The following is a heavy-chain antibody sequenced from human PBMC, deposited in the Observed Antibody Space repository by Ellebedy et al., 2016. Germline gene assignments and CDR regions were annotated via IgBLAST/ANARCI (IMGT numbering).Heavy chain of an antibody. CDR3: ASKDYSGTFRYWYFDL. J-gene: IGHJ2*01. V-gene: IGHV3-66*01. CDR1: GFTVSGNY. Sequence: GGSLRLSCAASGFTVSGNYMTWVRQAPGKGLEWVSVIHGGGNTNYADSVRGRFTISRDNSKNTLYLQMTSLRADDTAVYYCASKDYSGTFRYWYFDLWGRGTLVTVSS. CDR2: IHGGGNT. D-gene: IGHD6-13*01.